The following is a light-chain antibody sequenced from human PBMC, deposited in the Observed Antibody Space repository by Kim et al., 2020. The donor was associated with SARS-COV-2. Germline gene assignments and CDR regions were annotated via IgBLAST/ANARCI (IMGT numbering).Light chain of an antibody. Sequence: EIVLTQSPGTLSLSPGERATLSCRASQNVSGSFLAWYQQKPGQAPRLLIHAASSRATGIPDRFSGSGSGTDFTLTISRLEPEDFAMYYCQQYGSTLLTFGGGTKVDIK. V-gene: IGKV3-20*01. CDR3: QQYGSTLLT. J-gene: IGKJ4*01. CDR2: AAS. CDR1: QNVSGSF.